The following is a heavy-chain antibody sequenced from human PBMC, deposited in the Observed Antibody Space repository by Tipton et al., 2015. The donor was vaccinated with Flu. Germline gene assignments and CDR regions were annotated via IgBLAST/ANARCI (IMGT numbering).Heavy chain of an antibody. J-gene: IGHJ4*02. D-gene: IGHD7-27*01. V-gene: IGHV4-34*01. CDR3: ARPSGFLRLGIVD. CDR1: GGSFSGYY. Sequence: GLVKPSETLSLTCAVYGGSFSGYYWSWIRQPPGKGLEWIGEINHSGSTNYNPSLKSRVTISVDTSKSQFSLKLSSVTAADTAVYYCARPSGFLRLGIVDWGQGTLVTVSS. CDR2: INHSGST.